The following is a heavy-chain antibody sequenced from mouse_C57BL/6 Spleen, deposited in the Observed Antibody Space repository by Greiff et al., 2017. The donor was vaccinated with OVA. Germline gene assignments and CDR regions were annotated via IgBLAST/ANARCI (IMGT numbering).Heavy chain of an antibody. CDR3: TSNYRFYYAMDY. CDR1: GFTFSNYW. J-gene: IGHJ4*01. Sequence: EVKLMESGGGLVQPGGSMKLSCVASGFTFSNYWMNWVRQSPEKGLEWVAQIRLKSDNYATHYAESVKGRFTISRDDSKSSVYLQMNNLRAEDTGIYYCTSNYRFYYAMDYWGQGTSVTVSS. V-gene: IGHV6-3*01. CDR2: IRLKSDNYAT. D-gene: IGHD2-5*01.